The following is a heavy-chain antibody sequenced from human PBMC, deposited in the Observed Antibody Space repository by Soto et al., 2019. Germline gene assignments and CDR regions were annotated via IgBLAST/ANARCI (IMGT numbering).Heavy chain of an antibody. CDR3: AREKARDTIFGVVIMDGMHV. CDR1: GFTVSSNY. CDR2: IYSGGST. D-gene: IGHD3-3*01. Sequence: LRLSCAASGFTVSSNYMSWVRQAPGKGLEWVSVIYSGGSTYYADSVKGRFTISRDNSKNTLYLQMNSLRAEDTAVYYCAREKARDTIFGVVIMDGMHVWGQATTVTVSS. J-gene: IGHJ6*02. V-gene: IGHV3-53*01.